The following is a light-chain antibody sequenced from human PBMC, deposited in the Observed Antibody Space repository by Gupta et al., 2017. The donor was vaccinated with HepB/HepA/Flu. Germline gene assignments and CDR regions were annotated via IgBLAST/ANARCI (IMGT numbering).Light chain of an antibody. CDR2: GNS. V-gene: IGLV1-40*01. Sequence: QSVLTQPPSVSGAPGQRVTISCTGRSSNIGAGYDVHWYQQLPGTAPKLLIYGNSNRPSGVPDRFSGSKSSTSASLAITGLQAEDEADYYCQSYDSSLSGVVFGGGTKLTVL. J-gene: IGLJ2*01. CDR1: SSNIGAGYD. CDR3: QSYDSSLSGVV.